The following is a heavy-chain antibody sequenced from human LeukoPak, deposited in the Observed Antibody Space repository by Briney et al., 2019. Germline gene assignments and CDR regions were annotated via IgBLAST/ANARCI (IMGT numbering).Heavy chain of an antibody. CDR2: ISYDGSNK. V-gene: IGHV3-30*01. CDR3: AREGNYYDSSGHYYVVDY. D-gene: IGHD3-22*01. CDR1: GFTFSSYA. J-gene: IGHJ4*02. Sequence: GRSLRLSCAASGFTFSSYAMHWVRQAPGKGLEWVAVISYDGSNKYYADPVKGRFTISRDNSKNTLYLQMNSLRAEDTAVYYRAREGNYYDSSGHYYVVDYWGQGTLVTVPS.